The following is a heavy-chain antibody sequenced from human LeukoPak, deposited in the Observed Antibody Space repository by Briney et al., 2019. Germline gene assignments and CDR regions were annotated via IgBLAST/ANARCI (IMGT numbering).Heavy chain of an antibody. CDR2: ISGSGGRT. J-gene: IGHJ4*02. CDR3: AKGKGSSSSSIDW. V-gene: IGHV3-23*01. D-gene: IGHD2-15*01. Sequence: GGSLRLSCAASGFTFNTYAMCWVRHAPGKWLEWVSAISGSGGRTYYADSVKGRFTISRDNSKNTLYLQIHSLRAEDTAVYYCAKGKGSSSSSIDWWGQGTLVTVSS. CDR1: GFTFNTYA.